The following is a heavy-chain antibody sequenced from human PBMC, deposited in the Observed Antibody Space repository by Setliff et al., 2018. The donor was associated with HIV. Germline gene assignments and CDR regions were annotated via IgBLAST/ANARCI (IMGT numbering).Heavy chain of an antibody. CDR1: GGSISSYY. V-gene: IGHV4-4*07. J-gene: IGHJ3*02. Sequence: SETLSLTCTVSGGSISSYYWSWIRQPAGKGLEWIGRIYTSGSTNYNPSRKSRVTMSVDTSKNQFSLKLSSVTAADTAVYYCARSFTYNFWSGLAGDAFDIWGQGTMVTVSS. D-gene: IGHD3-3*01. CDR3: ARSFTYNFWSGLAGDAFDI. CDR2: IYTSGST.